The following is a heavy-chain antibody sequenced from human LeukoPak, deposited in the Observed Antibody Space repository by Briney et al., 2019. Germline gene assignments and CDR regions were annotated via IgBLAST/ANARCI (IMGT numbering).Heavy chain of an antibody. V-gene: IGHV5-51*01. CDR1: GYSFNTYW. Sequence: PGESLKISCKGSGYSFNTYWIGWVRQMPGKGLEWMGIIYPGDSDTRYSPSFQGQVTISADKSISTAYLQWSSLKASDTAMYYCARTGITVAGTMDWFDPWGQGTLVTVSS. D-gene: IGHD6-19*01. CDR3: ARTGITVAGTMDWFDP. J-gene: IGHJ5*02. CDR2: IYPGDSDT.